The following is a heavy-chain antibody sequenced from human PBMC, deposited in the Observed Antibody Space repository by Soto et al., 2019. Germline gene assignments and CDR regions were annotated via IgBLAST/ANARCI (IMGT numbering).Heavy chain of an antibody. J-gene: IGHJ4*02. Sequence: GGSQRLSCAASGFTFSSYAMSWVRQAPGKGLEWVSAISGSGGSTYYADSVKGRFTISRDNSKNTLYLQMNSLRAEDTAVYYCAKDRSSSGLGFDYWGQGTLVTVSS. V-gene: IGHV3-23*01. CDR3: AKDRSSSGLGFDY. D-gene: IGHD6-19*01. CDR1: GFTFSSYA. CDR2: ISGSGGST.